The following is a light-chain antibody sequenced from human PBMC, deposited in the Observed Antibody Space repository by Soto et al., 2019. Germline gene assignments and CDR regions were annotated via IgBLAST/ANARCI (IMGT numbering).Light chain of an antibody. CDR3: QHYNNWPPWT. V-gene: IGKV3-15*01. CDR1: QSVSSN. J-gene: IGKJ1*01. Sequence: EIVMTQSPATLSVSPGERATLSYRASQSVSSNLAWYQQKPGQAPRLLIYGASIRATGIPARFSGSGSGTEFTLPISSLQSEEFAIYYCQHYNNWPPWTFGQGTKVEIK. CDR2: GAS.